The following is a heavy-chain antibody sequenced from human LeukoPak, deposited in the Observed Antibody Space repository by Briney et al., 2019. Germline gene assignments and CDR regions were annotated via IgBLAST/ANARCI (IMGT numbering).Heavy chain of an antibody. Sequence: ASVKVSCKASGYTFTGYYMHWVRQAPGQGLEWMGWINPNSGGTNYAQKFQGRVTMTRDTSISTAYMELSSLRSEDTAVYYCLSAAGKGSMDYWGQGTLVTVSS. CDR2: INPNSGGT. D-gene: IGHD6-13*01. CDR1: GYTFTGYY. CDR3: LSAAGKGSMDY. V-gene: IGHV1-2*02. J-gene: IGHJ4*02.